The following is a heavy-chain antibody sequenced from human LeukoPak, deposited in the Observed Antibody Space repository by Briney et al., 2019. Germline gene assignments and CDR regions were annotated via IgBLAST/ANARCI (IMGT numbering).Heavy chain of an antibody. D-gene: IGHD3-22*01. CDR2: ISYDGSNK. Sequence: GGSLRLSCAASGFTFSSYAMNWVRQAPGKGLEWVAVISYDGSNKYYADSVKGRFTISRDNSKNTLYLQMNSLRAEDTAVYYCAKNYYYDSSPSVPLIFDYWGQGTLVTVSS. V-gene: IGHV3-30*18. CDR3: AKNYYYDSSPSVPLIFDY. J-gene: IGHJ4*02. CDR1: GFTFSSYA.